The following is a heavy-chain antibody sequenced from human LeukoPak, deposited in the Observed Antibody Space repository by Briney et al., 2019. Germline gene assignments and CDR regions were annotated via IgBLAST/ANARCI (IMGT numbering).Heavy chain of an antibody. CDR2: IYHSGST. Sequence: KPSETPSLTCTVSGGSISSYYWSWIRQPPGKGLEWIGYIYHSGSTYYNPSLKSRVTISVDRSKNQFSLKLSSVTAADTAVYYCAKMGEGATDYWGQGTLVTVSS. V-gene: IGHV4-59*12. J-gene: IGHJ4*02. D-gene: IGHD1-26*01. CDR1: GGSISSYY. CDR3: AKMGEGATDY.